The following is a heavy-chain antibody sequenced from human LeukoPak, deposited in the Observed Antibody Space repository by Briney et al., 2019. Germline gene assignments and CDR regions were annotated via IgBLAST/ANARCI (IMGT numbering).Heavy chain of an antibody. CDR3: ARQDHGSGSYYYINFDY. V-gene: IGHV4-39*01. Sequence: SETLSLTCTVSGGSISSSSYYWGWIRQPPGKGLEWIGSIYYSGSTYYNPSLKSRVTISVDTSKNQFSLKLSSVTAADTAVYYCARQDHGSGSYYYINFDYWGQGTLVTVSS. J-gene: IGHJ4*02. CDR1: GGSISSSSYY. D-gene: IGHD3-10*01. CDR2: IYYSGST.